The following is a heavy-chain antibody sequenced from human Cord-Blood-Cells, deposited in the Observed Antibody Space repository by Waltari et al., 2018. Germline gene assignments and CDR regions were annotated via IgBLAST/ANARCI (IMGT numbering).Heavy chain of an antibody. V-gene: IGHV6-1*01. J-gene: IGHJ3*02. CDR1: GDSSSSNSAA. CDR3: ARDLGLDYPEEYDAFDI. Sequence: QVQLQQSAPGRDKPSPTLALTRTIPGDSSSSNSAALNWVRQSPSRGLEWPGRTYYRSKWYNDYAVSVKSRITINPDTSKNQFSLQLNSVTPEDTAVYYCARDLGLDYPEEYDAFDIWGQGAMVTVSS. D-gene: IGHD4-17*01. CDR2: TYYRSKWYN.